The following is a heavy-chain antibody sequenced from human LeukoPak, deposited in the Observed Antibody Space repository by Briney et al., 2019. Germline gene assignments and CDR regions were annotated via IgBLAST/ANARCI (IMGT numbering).Heavy chain of an antibody. D-gene: IGHD5-12*01. CDR3: ASPIVATIPGSKLTDY. J-gene: IGHJ4*02. CDR2: INSDGSST. V-gene: IGHV3-74*01. CDR1: GFTFSSYW. Sequence: GGSLRLSCAASGFTFSSYWMHWVRQAPGKGLVWVSRINSDGSSTSYADSVKGRFTISRDNAKNTLYLQMNSLRAEDTAVYYCASPIVATIPGSKLTDYWGQETLVTVSS.